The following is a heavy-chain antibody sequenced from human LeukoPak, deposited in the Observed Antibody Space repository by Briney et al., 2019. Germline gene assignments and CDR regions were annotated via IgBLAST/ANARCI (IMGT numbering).Heavy chain of an antibody. J-gene: IGHJ4*02. CDR3: ARDKGLWYFDY. Sequence: ASVKVSCKASGYTFTSYGISWVRQAPGQGLEWMGWISAYNGNTNYAQKFQGRVTITADESTSTAYMELSSLRSEDTAVYYCARDKGLWYFDYWGQGTLVTVSS. CDR2: ISAYNGNT. D-gene: IGHD2/OR15-2a*01. V-gene: IGHV1-18*01. CDR1: GYTFTSYG.